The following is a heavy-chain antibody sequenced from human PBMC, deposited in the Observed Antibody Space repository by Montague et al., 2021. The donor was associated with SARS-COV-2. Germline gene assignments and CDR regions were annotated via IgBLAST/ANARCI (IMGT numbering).Heavy chain of an antibody. CDR2: IHFTGST. CDR3: ARSNIVRWLPDL. CDR1: GGSITGYY. D-gene: IGHD2/OR15-2a*01. J-gene: IGHJ5*02. Sequence: SETLSLTCNVPGGSITGYYWSWIRQPPGKGLEWIGYIHFTGSTYHNPSLKSRLTISADTPKKQVSLRLTSVTAADTAVYFCARSNIVRWLPDLWGQGTLVTVSS. V-gene: IGHV4-59*01.